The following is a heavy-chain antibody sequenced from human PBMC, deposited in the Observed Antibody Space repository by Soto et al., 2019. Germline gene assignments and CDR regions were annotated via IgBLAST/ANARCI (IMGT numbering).Heavy chain of an antibody. CDR1: GYTFTSYG. CDR2: ISSYNGNT. V-gene: IGHV1-18*04. Sequence: QVPLVQSGAEVKKPGASVKVSCKASGYTFTSYGISWVRQAPGQGLEWMGWISSYNGNTNYAQKLQGRVTMTTDTPTSTAYMELRSLRADDTAVYYCARDGNWGIQQWVSFDYWGQGTLVTVSS. CDR3: ARDGNWGIQQWVSFDY. J-gene: IGHJ4*02. D-gene: IGHD5-18*01.